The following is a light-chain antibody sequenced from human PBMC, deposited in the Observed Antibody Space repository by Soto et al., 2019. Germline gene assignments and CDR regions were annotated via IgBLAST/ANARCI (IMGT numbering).Light chain of an antibody. Sequence: EIVLTQSPDTLSLSPGERGTLSCRASQTIGDNDLAWYQHKPGQAPRLLIYGASSRATGIPDRFSGSGSGTDFTLTISRLEPEDFAVYYCQQYGSSPHFGGGTKVELK. CDR1: QTIGDND. V-gene: IGKV3-20*01. CDR2: GAS. J-gene: IGKJ4*01. CDR3: QQYGSSPH.